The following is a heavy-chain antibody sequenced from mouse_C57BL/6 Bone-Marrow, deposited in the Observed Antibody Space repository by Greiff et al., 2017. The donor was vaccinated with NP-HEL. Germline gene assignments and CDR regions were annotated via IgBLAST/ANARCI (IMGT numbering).Heavy chain of an antibody. CDR1: GYTFTSYW. CDR3: AIDSYGSSSGGFDV. V-gene: IGHV1-74*01. CDR2: IHPSDSYT. D-gene: IGHD1-1*01. J-gene: IGHJ1*03. Sequence: QVQLQQPGAELVKPGASVKVSCKASGYTFTSYWMHWVKQRPGQGLEWIGRIHPSDSYTNYNQKFKGKATLTVDKSSSTAYMQLSSLTSEDSAVYYCAIDSYGSSSGGFDVWGTGTTVTVSS.